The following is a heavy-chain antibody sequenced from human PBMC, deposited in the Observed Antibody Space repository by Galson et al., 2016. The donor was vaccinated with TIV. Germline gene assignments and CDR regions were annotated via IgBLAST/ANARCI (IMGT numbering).Heavy chain of an antibody. Sequence: SLRLSCAASGFTFRSHAMHWVRQAPGKGLEWVADISYDGINKYYADSVKGRFTVSRDNSKSTLYLQLNSLRTEDTAVYYCARETGCGGDCYYFDYWGQGTLLTVSS. CDR3: ARETGCGGDCYYFDY. CDR1: GFTFRSHA. D-gene: IGHD2-21*02. CDR2: ISYDGINK. J-gene: IGHJ4*02. V-gene: IGHV3-30*01.